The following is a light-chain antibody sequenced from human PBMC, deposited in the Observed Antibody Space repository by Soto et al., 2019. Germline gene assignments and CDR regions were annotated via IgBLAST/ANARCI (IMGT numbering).Light chain of an antibody. CDR3: SSFASSNTWV. V-gene: IGLV2-8*01. J-gene: IGLJ3*02. CDR1: SSDVDAYNY. Sequence: QSALTQPPSASGSPGQSVTISCTGTSSDVDAYNYVSWYQQHAGKAPKLVIYEVTKRPSGVPDRFSGSKSANTASLTVSGLQAEDEAGYSCSSFASSNTWVFGGGTQLTVL. CDR2: EVT.